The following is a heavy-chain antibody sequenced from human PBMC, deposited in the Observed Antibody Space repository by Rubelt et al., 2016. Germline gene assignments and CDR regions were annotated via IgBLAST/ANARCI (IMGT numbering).Heavy chain of an antibody. CDR1: GYTFTGYY. CDR3: ARSGWVAQLGVDY. J-gene: IGHJ4*02. Sequence: QVQLVQSGAEVKKPGASVKVSCKASGYTFTGYYMHWVRQAPGQGLEWMGWIKPNSGGTNCAQKFQARVTMTRETSVSSACMELSRLRSDDTGVHYVARSGWVAQLGVDYWGQGTLVTVSS. CDR2: IKPNSGGT. D-gene: IGHD5-18*01. V-gene: IGHV1-2*02.